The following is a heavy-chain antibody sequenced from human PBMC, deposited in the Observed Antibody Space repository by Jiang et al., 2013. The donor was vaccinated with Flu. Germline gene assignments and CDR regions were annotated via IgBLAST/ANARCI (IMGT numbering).Heavy chain of an antibody. V-gene: IGHV4-59*01. D-gene: IGHD2-15*01. CDR3: ARWGHCSGGSCYLAFDI. CDR1: GGSISSYY. CDR2: IYYSGST. Sequence: GLVKPSETLSLTCTVSGGSISSYYWSWIRQPPGKGLEWIGYIYYSGSTNYNPSLKSRVTISVDTSKNQFSLKLSSVTAADTAVYYCARWGHCSGGSCYLAFDIWGQGTMVTVSS. J-gene: IGHJ3*02.